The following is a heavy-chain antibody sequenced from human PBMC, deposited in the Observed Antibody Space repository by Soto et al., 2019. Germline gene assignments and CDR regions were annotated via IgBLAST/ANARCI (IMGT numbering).Heavy chain of an antibody. V-gene: IGHV5-10-1*01. CDR1: GYSFTSYW. J-gene: IGHJ6*02. Sequence: PGESLKISCKGSGYSFTSYWISWVRQMPGNGLEWMGRIDPSDSYTNYSPSFQGHVTISADKSISTAYLQWSSLKASDTAMYYCAGPHYDFWSGRPHHYYYGMDVWGQGTTVTVSS. CDR2: IDPSDSYT. CDR3: AGPHYDFWSGRPHHYYYGMDV. D-gene: IGHD3-3*01.